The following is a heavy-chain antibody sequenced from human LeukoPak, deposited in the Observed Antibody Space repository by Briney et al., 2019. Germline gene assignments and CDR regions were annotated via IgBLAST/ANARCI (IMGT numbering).Heavy chain of an antibody. V-gene: IGHV1-2*02. CDR1: GYTFTGYY. J-gene: IGHJ3*02. CDR2: INPNSGGT. Sequence: GASVKVSCKASGYTFTGYYMHWVRQAPGQGLECMGWINPNSGGTNYAQKFQGRVTMTRDTSISTAYMELSRLRSDDTAVYYCARWGGDILTGYESLDAFDIWGQETMVTVSS. CDR3: ARWGGDILTGYESLDAFDI. D-gene: IGHD3-9*01.